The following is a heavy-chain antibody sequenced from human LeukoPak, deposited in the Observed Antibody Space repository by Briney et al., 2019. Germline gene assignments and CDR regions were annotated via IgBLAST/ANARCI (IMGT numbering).Heavy chain of an antibody. Sequence: GGSLRLSCAASGFTFSSYAFRWVRQAPGKGLEWVALISDHESGSNEYYAASVKGRFTISRDNSRKTLSLQMNTLRIEDTAVYYCARSRGYCGGEAQCDFTYWGQGTLVTVSS. V-gene: IGHV3-30-3*01. CDR1: GFTFSSYA. CDR3: ARSRGYCGGEAQCDFTY. CDR2: ISDHESGSNE. D-gene: IGHD2-21*01. J-gene: IGHJ4*02.